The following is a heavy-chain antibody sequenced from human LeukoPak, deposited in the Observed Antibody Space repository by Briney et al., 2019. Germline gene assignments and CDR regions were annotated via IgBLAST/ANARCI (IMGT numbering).Heavy chain of an antibody. CDR1: XYA. D-gene: IGHD2-15*01. Sequence: XYAXXXVRQAPGKGLXXXXAXSGSGGSTYYADSVKGRFTISRDNSKNTLYLQMNSLRAEDTAVYYCAKLGPSYCSGGSCHDDYWGQGTLVTVSS. CDR3: AKLGPSYCSGGSCHDDY. J-gene: IGHJ4*02. CDR2: XSGSGGST. V-gene: IGHV3-23*01.